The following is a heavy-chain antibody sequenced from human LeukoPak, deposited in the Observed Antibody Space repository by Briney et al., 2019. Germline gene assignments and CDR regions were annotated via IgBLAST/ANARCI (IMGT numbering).Heavy chain of an antibody. Sequence: ASVKVSCKASGYTFTSYDINWVRQATGQGLEWMGWMNPNSGNTGYAQKFQGRVTMTRNTSISTAYMELSSLRSEDTAVYDCARACGGDCYSYYYYMDVWGKGTTVTVSS. V-gene: IGHV1-8*01. CDR1: GYTFTSYD. CDR2: MNPNSGNT. D-gene: IGHD2-21*02. J-gene: IGHJ6*03. CDR3: ARACGGDCYSYYYYMDV.